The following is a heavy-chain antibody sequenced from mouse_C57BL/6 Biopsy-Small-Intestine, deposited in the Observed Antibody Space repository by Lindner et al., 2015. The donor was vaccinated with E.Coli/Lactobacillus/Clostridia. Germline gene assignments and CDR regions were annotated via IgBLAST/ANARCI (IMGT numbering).Heavy chain of an antibody. Sequence: SVKVSCKASEGTFSSFEITWVRQAPGQGLEWMGGIIPIFGTTNYARKFQGRVTLTADESTSTAYMXLTSLRSEDTAVYFCARSTIAARGNYYYFGLAVWGRGTTVTVSS. V-gene: IGHV1-81*01. CDR2: IIPIFGTT. J-gene: IGHJ1*01. CDR1: EGTFSSFE. CDR3: ARSTIAARGNYYYFGLAV. D-gene: IGHD2-12*01.